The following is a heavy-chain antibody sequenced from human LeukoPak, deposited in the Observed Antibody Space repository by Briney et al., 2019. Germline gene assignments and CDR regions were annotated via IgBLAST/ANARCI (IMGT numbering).Heavy chain of an antibody. V-gene: IGHV5-51*01. CDR2: IYPGDSDS. D-gene: IGHD5-12*01. CDR1: GYRFTSYW. CDR3: ARHRKDWSAYESFDY. J-gene: IGHJ4*02. Sequence: GESLKISCKGSGYRFTSYWIGRVRQMPGKGLEWIRIIYPGDSDSRYSPSFQGQVTISADKSISTAYLQWSSLKDPDTAMYYCARHRKDWSAYESFDYWGQGTLVTVSS.